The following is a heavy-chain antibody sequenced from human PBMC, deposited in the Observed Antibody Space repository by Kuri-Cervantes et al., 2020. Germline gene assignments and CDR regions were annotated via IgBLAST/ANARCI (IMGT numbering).Heavy chain of an antibody. CDR2: ISGSGDST. CDR1: GFTFRHYA. D-gene: IGHD5-18*01. Sequence: GESLKISCAVSGFTFRHYAMSWVRQAPGKGLECVSGISGSGDSTYYADSVKGRFTISRDNSKNTLYLQMNSLRAEDTAVYYCARDPSVDTAMVTGWYFDLWGRGTLVTVSS. J-gene: IGHJ2*01. CDR3: ARDPSVDTAMVTGWYFDL. V-gene: IGHV3-23*01.